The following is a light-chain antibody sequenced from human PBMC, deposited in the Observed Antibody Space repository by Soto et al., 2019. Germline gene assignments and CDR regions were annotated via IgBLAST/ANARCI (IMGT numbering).Light chain of an antibody. CDR2: NVS. J-gene: IGLJ3*02. V-gene: IGLV2-14*03. CDR3: NSYTTSSTLV. CDR1: SIDVGGYNY. Sequence: QSALTQPASVSGSPGQSITISCTGSSIDVGGYNYVSWYQHHPGKAPKLLIYNVSDRPSGVSNRFSGSKSGNTASLTISGLQAEDDADYYCNSYTTSSTLVFGGGTKLTVL.